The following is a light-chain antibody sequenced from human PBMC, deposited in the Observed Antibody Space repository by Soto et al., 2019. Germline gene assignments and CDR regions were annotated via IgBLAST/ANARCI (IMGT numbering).Light chain of an antibody. V-gene: IGLV2-11*01. J-gene: IGLJ3*02. CDR3: CAYAANYNLWV. Sequence: QSALTQPRSVSGSPGQSVTISCTGTNSDIGGYNYVSWYQQHPGKAPKVMIYDVSRRPSGVPDRFSGSKSGNTASLTISGLQAEDEADYYRCAYAANYNLWVFGGGTKLTVL. CDR2: DVS. CDR1: NSDIGGYNY.